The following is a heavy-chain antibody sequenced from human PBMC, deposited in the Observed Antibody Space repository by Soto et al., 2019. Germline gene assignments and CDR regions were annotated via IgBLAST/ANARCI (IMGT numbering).Heavy chain of an antibody. V-gene: IGHV1-69*13. J-gene: IGHJ3*02. CDR1: GGTFSSYA. D-gene: IGHD2-15*01. Sequence: SVKVSCRASGGTFSSYAISWVRQAPGQGLEWMGGIIPIFGTANYAQKFQGRVTITADESTSTAYMELSSLRSEDTAVYYCATGSPSTLTVVVPDAFDIAVQRT. CDR3: ATGSPSTLTVVVPDAFDI. CDR2: IIPIFGTA.